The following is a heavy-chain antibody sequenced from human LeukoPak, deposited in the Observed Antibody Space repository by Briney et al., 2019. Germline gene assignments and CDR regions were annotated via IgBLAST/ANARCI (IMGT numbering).Heavy chain of an antibody. Sequence: SGTLSLTCAVSGGSISSYYWSWIRQPPGKGLEWIGYIYYSGSTNYNPSLKSRVTISVDTSKNQFSLKLSSVTAADTAVYYCARGDGPGTFDYWGQGTLVTVSS. CDR3: ARGDGPGTFDY. CDR2: IYYSGST. J-gene: IGHJ4*02. D-gene: IGHD3-10*01. V-gene: IGHV4-59*01. CDR1: GGSISSYY.